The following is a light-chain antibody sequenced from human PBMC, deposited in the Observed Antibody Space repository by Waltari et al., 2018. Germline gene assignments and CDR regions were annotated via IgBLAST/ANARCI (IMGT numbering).Light chain of an antibody. V-gene: IGKV3-15*01. CDR1: QSVSRN. J-gene: IGKJ1*01. CDR3: QQYNNWPRT. Sequence: EIVMTQSPATLSVSPGERATLSCRASQSVSRNLAWYQQKPGQAPRLLIYGASTRATGIPARFMGSGAGTEFTLTIRSLQSEDFAVYDCQQYNNWPRTFGQGTKVEIK. CDR2: GAS.